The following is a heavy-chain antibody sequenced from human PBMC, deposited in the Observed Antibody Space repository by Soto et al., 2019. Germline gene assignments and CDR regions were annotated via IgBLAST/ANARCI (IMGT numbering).Heavy chain of an antibody. V-gene: IGHV4-59*08. CDR2: MGYNGFT. Sequence: QVQLQESGPGLVKPSETLSLTCTISGGPMNNYYCSWFRQPRGQGLEWIGYMGYNGFTRDNPSLRSRVAISLDTAANPLSLTLSSVTAADPALYYCARQGFGELHGLLDVLGQGITVTVS. CDR3: ARQGFGELHGLLDV. J-gene: IGHJ6*02. D-gene: IGHD3-10*01. CDR1: GGPMNNYY.